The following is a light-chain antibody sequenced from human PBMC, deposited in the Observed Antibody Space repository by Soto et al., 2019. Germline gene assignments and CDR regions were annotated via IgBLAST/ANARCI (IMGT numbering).Light chain of an antibody. CDR2: AAS. CDR3: QQANSFPFT. V-gene: IGKV1-12*02. J-gene: IGKJ3*01. CDR1: QIIGNW. Sequence: DIQMTQSPSSVSASIGDRVTITCRASQIIGNWLAWYQQKPGIAPTLLIYAASSLQSGVPSRFSGSGSGSDFTLTITSLQAEDSATYYCQQANSFPFTFGPGTKVDIK.